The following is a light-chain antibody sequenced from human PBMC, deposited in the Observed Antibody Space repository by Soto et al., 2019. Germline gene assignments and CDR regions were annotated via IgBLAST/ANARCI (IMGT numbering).Light chain of an antibody. V-gene: IGKV4-1*01. CDR2: RAS. Sequence: DIVMTQSPDSLAVSLGERATINCKSSQSVLYSSNNMNYLAWYQQKAGQPPKLLIYRASTRESGVPDRFGGSGSGTEFTLTISSLQAEDVAVYYCQQYYSTPWTFGQGTKVDI. J-gene: IGKJ1*01. CDR1: QSVLYSSNNMNY. CDR3: QQYYSTPWT.